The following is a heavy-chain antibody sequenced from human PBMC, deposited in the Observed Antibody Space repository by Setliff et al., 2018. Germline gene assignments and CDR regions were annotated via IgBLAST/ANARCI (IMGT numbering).Heavy chain of an antibody. CDR3: AREADVRFINYNFWSGSLGY. CDR1: GYTFTNYA. J-gene: IGHJ4*02. D-gene: IGHD3-3*01. Sequence: GASVKVSCKASGYTFTNYAMNWVRQAPGQGLEWMGWINTNTGFPTYAQGFTGRFVFSLDTPVSTAYLQISSVKAEDTAVYYCAREADVRFINYNFWSGSLGYWGQGTLVTVSS. CDR2: INTNTGFP. V-gene: IGHV7-4-1*02.